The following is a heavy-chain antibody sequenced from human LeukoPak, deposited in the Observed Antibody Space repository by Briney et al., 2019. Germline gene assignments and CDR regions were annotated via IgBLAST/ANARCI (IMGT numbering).Heavy chain of an antibody. CDR2: IYYNGST. D-gene: IGHD3-22*01. V-gene: IGHV4-59*01. Sequence: PSETLSLTCTVSGGSFINYYWTWLRQPPGKGLEWIGFIYYNGSTSYNPSLQRRVTISLDTSKNHFPLQLRSVTAAGTAVYYCARLLDYDNSGDPHTFDIWGQGTMVSVSS. CDR1: GGSFINYY. CDR3: ARLLDYDNSGDPHTFDI. J-gene: IGHJ3*02.